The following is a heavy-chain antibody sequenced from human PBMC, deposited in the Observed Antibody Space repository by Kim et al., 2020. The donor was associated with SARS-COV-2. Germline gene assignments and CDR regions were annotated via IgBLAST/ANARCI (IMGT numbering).Heavy chain of an antibody. D-gene: IGHD6-13*01. J-gene: IGHJ6*02. CDR2: ISYDGSSK. CDR3: AKSHGGSSSWYMAYYYGLDV. CDR1: GFTFSSYG. V-gene: IGHV3-30*18. Sequence: GGSLRLSCAASGFTFSSYGMHWVRQAPGKGLEWVAVISYDGSSKYYADSVKGRFTISRDNSKNTLYQQMNSLRAEDTAVYYCAKSHGGSSSWYMAYYYGLDVSGQGTTVTVS.